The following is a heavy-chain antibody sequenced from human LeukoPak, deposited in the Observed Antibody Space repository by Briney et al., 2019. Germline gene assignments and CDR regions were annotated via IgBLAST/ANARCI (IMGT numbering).Heavy chain of an antibody. V-gene: IGHV1-69*05. J-gene: IGHJ4*02. D-gene: IGHD1-26*01. CDR1: GGTFSSYA. CDR3: ARDRWELDGYRTAAFDY. Sequence: SVKVSCKASGGTFSSYAISGVRQAPGQGLEWMGGIIPIFGTANYAQKFQGRVTITTDESTSTAYMELSSLRSEDTAVYYCARDRWELDGYRTAAFDYWGQGTLVTVSS. CDR2: IIPIFGTA.